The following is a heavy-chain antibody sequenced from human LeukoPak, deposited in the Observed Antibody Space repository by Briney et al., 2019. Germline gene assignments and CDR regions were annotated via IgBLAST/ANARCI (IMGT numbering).Heavy chain of an antibody. D-gene: IGHD4-11*01. V-gene: IGHV1-69*01. CDR3: ARDTVTTSGPFDY. J-gene: IGHJ4*02. CDR2: IITIFGTA. Sequence: SVKVSCKASGGTFSSYAISWVRQAPGQGLEWMGGIITIFGTANYAQKFQGRVTITADESTSTAYMELSSLRSEDTAVYYCARDTVTTSGPFDYWGQGTLVTVSS. CDR1: GGTFSSYA.